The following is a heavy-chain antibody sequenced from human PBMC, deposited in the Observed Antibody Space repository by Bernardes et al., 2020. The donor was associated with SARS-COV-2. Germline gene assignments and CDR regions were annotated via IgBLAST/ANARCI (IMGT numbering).Heavy chain of an antibody. D-gene: IGHD2-15*01. V-gene: IGHV4-4*07. Sequence: SETLSLTCTVSGGSISSYYWSWIRQPAGKGLEWIGRIYTSGSTNYNPSLKSRVTMSVDTSKNQFSLKLSSVTAADTAVYYCAMDKAAKHLSGGNYYYYYMDVWGKGTTVTVSS. J-gene: IGHJ6*03. CDR1: GGSISSYY. CDR3: AMDKAAKHLSGGNYYYYYMDV. CDR2: IYTSGST.